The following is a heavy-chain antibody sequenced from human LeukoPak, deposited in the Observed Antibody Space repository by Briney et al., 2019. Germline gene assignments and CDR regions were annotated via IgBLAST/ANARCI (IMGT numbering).Heavy chain of an antibody. Sequence: GGSLRLSCAASGSTFSNYWMHWVRQAPGKGLVWVSRINSDGSATNYADSVKGRFTISRDNAKNTLYLQMSSLRAEDTAVYYCTRDLGGTSWGEWNYWGQGTLVTVSS. CDR3: TRDLGGTSWGEWNY. D-gene: IGHD3-16*01. J-gene: IGHJ4*02. CDR1: GSTFSNYW. CDR2: INSDGSAT. V-gene: IGHV3-74*01.